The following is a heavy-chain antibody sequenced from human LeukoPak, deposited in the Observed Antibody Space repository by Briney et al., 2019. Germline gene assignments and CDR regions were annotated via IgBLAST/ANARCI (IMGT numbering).Heavy chain of an antibody. Sequence: ASVKVSCKASGYTFTGYYMHWVRQAPGQGLEWMGWINPNSGGTKYAQKFQGRVTMTRNTSISTAYMELSSLRSEDTAVYYCAGVLWFGELSYAFDIWGQGTMVTVSS. CDR1: GYTFTGYY. J-gene: IGHJ3*02. CDR3: AGVLWFGELSYAFDI. D-gene: IGHD3-10*01. CDR2: INPNSGGT. V-gene: IGHV1-2*02.